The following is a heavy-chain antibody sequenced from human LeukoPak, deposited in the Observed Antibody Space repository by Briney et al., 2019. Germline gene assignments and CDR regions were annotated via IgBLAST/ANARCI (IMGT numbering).Heavy chain of an antibody. CDR3: ASDSGSYYGHDY. D-gene: IGHD1-26*01. V-gene: IGHV3-30*04. CDR2: ISYDGSNK. Sequence: GGSLRLSCAASGFTFSSYAMHWVRQAPGKGLEWVAVISYDGSNKYYADSVKGRFTISRDNSKNTLHLQMNSLRAEDTAVYYCASDSGSYYGHDYWGQGTLVTVSS. CDR1: GFTFSSYA. J-gene: IGHJ4*02.